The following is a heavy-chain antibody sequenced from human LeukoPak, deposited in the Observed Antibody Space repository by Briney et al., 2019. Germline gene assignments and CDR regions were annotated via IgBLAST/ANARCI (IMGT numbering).Heavy chain of an antibody. CDR3: AKRYDSSGYYSDY. J-gene: IGHJ4*02. CDR1: TFTFTSFG. D-gene: IGHD3-22*01. CDR2: TRGSGGST. V-gene: IGHV3-23*01. Sequence: GWSLRLSCAASTFTFTSFGMSWVRHPPENWLEWVSSTRGSGGSTYYADSVKGRFTISRDNSKNTLYVQMNSLRAEDTAVYYCAKRYDSSGYYSDYWGQGTLVTVSS.